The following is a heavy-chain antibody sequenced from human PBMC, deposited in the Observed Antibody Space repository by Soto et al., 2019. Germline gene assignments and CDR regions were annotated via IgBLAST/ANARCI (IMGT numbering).Heavy chain of an antibody. V-gene: IGHV3-72*01. Sequence: GGSLRLSCAASGFTFSDHYMDWVRQAPGKGLEWVGRTRNKANSYTTEYAASVKGRFTISRDDSKNSLYLQMNSLKTEDTAVYYCARISGSYFHYYYGMDVWGQGTTVTVSS. CDR3: ARISGSYFHYYYGMDV. CDR1: GFTFSDHY. CDR2: TRNKANSYTT. J-gene: IGHJ6*02. D-gene: IGHD1-26*01.